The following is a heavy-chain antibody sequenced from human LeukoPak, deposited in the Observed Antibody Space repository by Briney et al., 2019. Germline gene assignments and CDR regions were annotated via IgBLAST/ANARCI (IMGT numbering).Heavy chain of an antibody. CDR1: GYTFTGHY. Sequence: ASVKVSCKASGYTFTGHYMNWVRQAPGQGLEWMGWINPNSGDTDYAQKSQGRVSMTRDTSISTAYMELRRLRSDDTAVYYCVRSCTTTSCFGSSSAWGQGTLVTVSS. J-gene: IGHJ5*02. CDR3: VRSCTTTSCFGSSSA. CDR2: INPNSGDT. D-gene: IGHD2-2*01. V-gene: IGHV1-2*02.